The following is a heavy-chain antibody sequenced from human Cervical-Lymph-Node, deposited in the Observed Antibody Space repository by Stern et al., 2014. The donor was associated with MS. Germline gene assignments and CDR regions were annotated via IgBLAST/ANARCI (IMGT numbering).Heavy chain of an antibody. CDR2: MDYSGST. J-gene: IGHJ4*02. CDR1: GASISSTSYY. CDR3: ARQPKPNCGRGRRNGGD. Sequence: QLVEYGPGLVKPSETLSLTCTVSGASISSTSYYWGWIRQPPGKGLEWIGGMDYSGSTYYNPTLKSRVTMSVDTSKNQFSLKLSSLTVADTAVYYCARQPKPNCGRGRRNGGDWGQGTLVTVSS. V-gene: IGHV4-39*01. D-gene: IGHD2-21*01.